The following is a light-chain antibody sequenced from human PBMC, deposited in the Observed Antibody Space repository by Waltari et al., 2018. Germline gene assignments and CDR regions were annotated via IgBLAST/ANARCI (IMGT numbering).Light chain of an antibody. CDR2: DVN. V-gene: IGLV2-14*03. CDR3: SSYSSRDTLV. CDR1: SSDIGGFEY. J-gene: IGLJ1*01. Sequence: QSALTQPASVSGSPGQSITISCSGTSSDIGGFEYVAWYQQHPDKIPRLVIYDVNDRPSVVSNRFSGSKSGNTASLTISGLQAEDESDYYCSSYSSRDTLVFGGGTKVSVL.